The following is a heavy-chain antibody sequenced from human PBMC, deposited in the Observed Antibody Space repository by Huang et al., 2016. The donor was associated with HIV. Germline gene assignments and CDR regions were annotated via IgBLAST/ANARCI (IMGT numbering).Heavy chain of an antibody. Sequence: EVQLLESGGGLVQPGGSLRLSCAASGFTFSRHTMSWVRQAPGKGLKWVSGISGNGNSKYYADCVKGRFTISRDNSKNTLLLQMNGLRAEDTAVYYCAKAPLAAYCYYYMDVWGKGTTVTVSS. CDR1: GFTFSRHT. J-gene: IGHJ6*03. V-gene: IGHV3-23*01. CDR2: ISGNGNSK. CDR3: AKAPLAAYCYYYMDV.